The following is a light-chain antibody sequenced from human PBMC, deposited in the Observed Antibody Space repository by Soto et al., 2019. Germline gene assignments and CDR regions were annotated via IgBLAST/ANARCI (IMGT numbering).Light chain of an antibody. CDR2: DIS. J-gene: IGLJ1*01. V-gene: IGLV2-14*01. Sequence: QSVLTQPASVSGSPGQSITISCTGTSSDVGGYNYVSWYQQHPGKAPKLMIYDISNRPSGVSNRFAGSKSGNTACLTMSGLQAEDEADYYWSAYTSSSTVVFGTGTKLTVL. CDR1: SSDVGGYNY. CDR3: SAYTSSSTVV.